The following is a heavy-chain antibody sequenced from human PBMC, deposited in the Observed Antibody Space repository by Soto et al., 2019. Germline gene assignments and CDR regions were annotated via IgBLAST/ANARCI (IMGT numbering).Heavy chain of an antibody. CDR3: ARLTHPGSSRWYPAWYFDL. CDR1: GGSISSYY. Sequence: PSETLSLTCTVSGGSISSYYWSWIRQPPGKGLEWIGYIYYSGSTNYNPSLKSRVTISVDTSKNQFSLKLSSVTAADTAVYYCARLTHPGSSRWYPAWYFDLWGRGTLVNVSS. D-gene: IGHD6-13*01. V-gene: IGHV4-59*08. CDR2: IYYSGST. J-gene: IGHJ2*01.